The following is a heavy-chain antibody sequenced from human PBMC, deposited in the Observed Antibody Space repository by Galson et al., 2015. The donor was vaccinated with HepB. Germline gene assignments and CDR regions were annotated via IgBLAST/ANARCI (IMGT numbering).Heavy chain of an antibody. CDR1: GFTFSIYW. CDR3: ARTGDDY. Sequence: SLRLSCAASGFTFSIYWMTWVRQAPGKGLEWVANIKQDGSEKYYVDSVKGRFTISRDNAKKLLYLQMNSLRAEDTAVYYCARTGDDYWVQGTLVTVSS. D-gene: IGHD3-10*01. J-gene: IGHJ4*02. CDR2: IKQDGSEK. V-gene: IGHV3-7*01.